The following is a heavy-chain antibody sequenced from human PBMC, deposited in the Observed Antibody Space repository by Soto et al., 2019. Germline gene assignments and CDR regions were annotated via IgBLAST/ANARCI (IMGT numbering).Heavy chain of an antibody. CDR3: AKTYGDFYWYFDL. CDR2: IRVYNGAT. D-gene: IGHD4-17*01. Sequence: QGQLVQSGNEVKRPGASVKVSCKASGYTFTSYGISWERQAPGQGLEWLGWIRVYNGATNYAEKLQRRVTVTIDQSANTAYMELRNFLSDDTAVYFCAKTYGDFYWYFDLWGRVTLGTFSS. J-gene: IGHJ2*01. CDR1: GYTFTSYG. V-gene: IGHV1-18*01.